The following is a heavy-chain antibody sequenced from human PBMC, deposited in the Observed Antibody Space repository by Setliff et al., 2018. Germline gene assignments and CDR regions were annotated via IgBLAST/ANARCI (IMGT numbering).Heavy chain of an antibody. D-gene: IGHD3-3*01. J-gene: IGHJ4*02. CDR2: MYSSGST. CDR3: ASHPRVTIFGVVAFDY. Sequence: KASETLSLTCTVSGGPTNSDRYYWGWIRQPPGKGLEWIGSMYSSGSTYYNPSLKSRVTISVDTSQNQFSLKLSSVTAADTAAYYCASHPRVTIFGVVAFDYWGQGILVTVSS. V-gene: IGHV4-39*01. CDR1: GGPTNSDRYY.